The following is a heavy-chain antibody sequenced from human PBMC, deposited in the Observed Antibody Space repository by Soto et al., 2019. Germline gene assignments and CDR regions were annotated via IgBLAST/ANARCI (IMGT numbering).Heavy chain of an antibody. CDR1: GFTFSSYA. CDR2: ISGSGGST. CDR3: AKDNYGSGSYAI. V-gene: IGHV3-23*01. J-gene: IGHJ4*02. D-gene: IGHD3-10*01. Sequence: VGSLRLSCAASGFTFSSYAMSWVRQAPGKGLEWVSAISGSGGSTYYADSVKGRFTISRDNSKNTLYLQMNSLRAEDTAVYYCAKDNYGSGSYAIWGQGTLVTVS.